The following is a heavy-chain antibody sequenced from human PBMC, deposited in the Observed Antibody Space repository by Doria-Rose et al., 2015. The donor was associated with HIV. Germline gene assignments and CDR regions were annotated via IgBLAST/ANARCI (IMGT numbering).Heavy chain of an antibody. J-gene: IGHJ4*02. CDR3: ARIKSSRWYHKYYFDF. CDR1: GVSLSSPGMG. Sequence: QVTLKESGPVLVKPTETLTLTCTVSGVSLSSPGMGVSWIRQPPGKALEWLANIFSDDERSYKTSLKSRLTISRETSKSQVVLTVTDMDPVDTATYYCARIKSSRWYHKYYFDFWGQGTLVIVSA. D-gene: IGHD6-13*01. V-gene: IGHV2-26*01. CDR2: IFSDDER.